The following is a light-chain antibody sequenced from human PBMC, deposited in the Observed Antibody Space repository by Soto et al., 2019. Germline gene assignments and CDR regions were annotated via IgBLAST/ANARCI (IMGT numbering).Light chain of an antibody. CDR2: DAS. Sequence: DIQMTQSPSTLSSSVGDRVTITCRASQSISSWLAGYQQKPGKAPKVLIYDASSVESGVPSRFSGSGSGTAFTLTISSLQPDDFATYYCQQYNSYWTFGQGTKVEIK. V-gene: IGKV1-5*01. CDR1: QSISSW. J-gene: IGKJ1*01. CDR3: QQYNSYWT.